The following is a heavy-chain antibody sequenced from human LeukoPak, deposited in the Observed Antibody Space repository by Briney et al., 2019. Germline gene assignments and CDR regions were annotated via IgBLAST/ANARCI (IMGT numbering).Heavy chain of an antibody. CDR3: ARGVGGGMDV. CDR2: ISSCSSYI. CDR1: GFTFSSYS. V-gene: IGHV3-21*01. J-gene: IGHJ6*02. Sequence: GGSLRLSCAASGFTFSSYSTNWVRQAPGKGLEWVSSISSCSSYIYYADSVKGRFTISRDNAKNSLYLQMNSLRAEDTAVYYCARGVGGGMDVWGQGTTVTVSS. D-gene: IGHD1-26*01.